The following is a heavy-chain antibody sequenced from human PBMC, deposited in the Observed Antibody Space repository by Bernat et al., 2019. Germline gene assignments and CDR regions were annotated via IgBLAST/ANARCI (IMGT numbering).Heavy chain of an antibody. CDR1: GGSISSSSYY. D-gene: IGHD6-19*01. J-gene: IGHJ5*02. CDR3: AGHGRIAVAGKEYNWFDP. CDR2: IYYSGST. V-gene: IGHV4-39*01. Sequence: QLQLQESGPGLVKPSETLSLTCTVSGGSISSSSYYWGWIRQPPGKGLEWIGSIYYSGSTYYNPSLKSRVTISVDTSKNQFSLKLSAVTAADTAVYYCAGHGRIAVAGKEYNWFDPWGQGTLVTVSS.